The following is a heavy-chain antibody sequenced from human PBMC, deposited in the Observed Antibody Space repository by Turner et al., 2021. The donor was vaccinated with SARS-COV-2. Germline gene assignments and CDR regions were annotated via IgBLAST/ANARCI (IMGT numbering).Heavy chain of an antibody. CDR1: GLTISSYG. CDR2: ISYDGSNK. D-gene: IGHD3-10*01. Sequence: QVQLVESGGGVVQPGRSLRLSCAASGLTISSYGRHGVRQAPGKGLEWVAVISYDGSNKYYADSVKGRFTISRDNSKNTLYLQMNSLRAEDTAVYYCAKDGAPFLLYFGEQTFYFDYWGQGTLVTVSS. CDR3: AKDGAPFLLYFGEQTFYFDY. V-gene: IGHV3-30*18. J-gene: IGHJ4*02.